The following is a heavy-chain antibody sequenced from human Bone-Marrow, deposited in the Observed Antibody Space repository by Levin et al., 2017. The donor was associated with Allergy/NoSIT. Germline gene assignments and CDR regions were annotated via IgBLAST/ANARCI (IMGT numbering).Heavy chain of an antibody. CDR3: ARNSSISFQGCFDP. CDR2: IYYSGNT. Sequence: SQTLSLTCTVSGGSINSATDYWGWIRQPPGKGLEWIATIYYSGNTYYNPSLMTRVTISLDSSKNQFFLNLRSATAADTAVYYCARNSSISFQGCFDPWGPGTLVTVSA. CDR1: GGSINSATDY. D-gene: IGHD2-21*01. J-gene: IGHJ5*02. V-gene: IGHV4-39*07.